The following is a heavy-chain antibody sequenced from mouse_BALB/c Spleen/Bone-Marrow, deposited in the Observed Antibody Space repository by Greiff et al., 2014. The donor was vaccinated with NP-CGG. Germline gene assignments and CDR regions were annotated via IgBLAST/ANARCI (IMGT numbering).Heavy chain of an antibody. CDR3: ANYYYCSSLFAY. D-gene: IGHD1-1*01. J-gene: IGHJ3*01. Sequence: VQLQQSGAELVKPGASVKLSCPASGFNIKDTYMHWVKQRPEQGLEWIGRIDPANGNTKYDPKFQGKATITADTSSNTAYLQLSSLTSEDTAVYYCANYYYCSSLFAYWGQGTLVTVSA. V-gene: IGHV14-3*02. CDR2: IDPANGNT. CDR1: GFNIKDTY.